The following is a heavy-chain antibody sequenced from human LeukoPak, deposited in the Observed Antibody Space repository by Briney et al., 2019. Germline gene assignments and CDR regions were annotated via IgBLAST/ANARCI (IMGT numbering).Heavy chain of an antibody. CDR2: ISSSGSTI. D-gene: IGHD4-17*01. Sequence: AGGSLRLSCAASGFTFSSYGMNWVRQAPGKGLEWVSYISSSGSTIYYADSVKGRFTISRDNAKNSLYLQMNSLRAEDTAVYYCARDSPMTTTPYDYWGQGTLVTVSS. CDR1: GFTFSSYG. J-gene: IGHJ4*02. CDR3: ARDSPMTTTPYDY. V-gene: IGHV3-48*03.